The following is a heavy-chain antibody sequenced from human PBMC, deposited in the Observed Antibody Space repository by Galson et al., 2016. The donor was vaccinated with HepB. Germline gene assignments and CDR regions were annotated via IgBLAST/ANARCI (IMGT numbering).Heavy chain of an antibody. CDR1: GFPFPNTW. J-gene: IGHJ4*02. Sequence: SLRLTCAASGFPFPNTWMNWVRQAPGKGLEWVGRIKNKADGGTADVAAPVQGRFTISRDDSKNTLYLQMNSLKIEDTAVYYCITEFHGWGEYDLYYWGQGTLVTVSS. CDR2: IKNKADGGTA. V-gene: IGHV3-15*07. CDR3: ITEFHGWGEYDLYY. D-gene: IGHD3-16*01.